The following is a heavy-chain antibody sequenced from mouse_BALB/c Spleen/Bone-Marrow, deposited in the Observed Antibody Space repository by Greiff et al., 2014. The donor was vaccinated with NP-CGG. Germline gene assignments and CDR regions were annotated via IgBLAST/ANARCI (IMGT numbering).Heavy chain of an antibody. J-gene: IGHJ3*01. CDR1: GFTFSSYG. CDR3: ARRDYDYDGPWFAY. Sequence: EVKLQESGGDLVKPGGSLKLSCAASGFTFSSYGVSWVRQTPDKRLGWVATISSGGSYTYYPDSVKGRFTISRDNAKNTLYLQMSSLKSEDTAMYYCARRDYDYDGPWFAYWGQGTLVTVSA. CDR2: ISSGGSYT. V-gene: IGHV5-6*02. D-gene: IGHD2-4*01.